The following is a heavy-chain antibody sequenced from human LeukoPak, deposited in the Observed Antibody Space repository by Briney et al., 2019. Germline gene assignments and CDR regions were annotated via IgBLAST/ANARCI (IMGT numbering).Heavy chain of an antibody. V-gene: IGHV4-59*01. D-gene: IGHD4-17*01. J-gene: IGHJ6*02. Sequence: SETLSLTCTVSGGSISRYYWSWILQSPGKGLEGIGYIYYSGATNYNPSLKRRGTISVDTSRNQFSLQLRSVTAADTAVYYCAREDPQTTVPEGMDVWGQGTTVIVSS. CDR1: GGSISRYY. CDR2: IYYSGAT. CDR3: AREDPQTTVPEGMDV.